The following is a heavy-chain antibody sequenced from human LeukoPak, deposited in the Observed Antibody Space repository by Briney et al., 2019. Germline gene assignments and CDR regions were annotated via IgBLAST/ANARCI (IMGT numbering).Heavy chain of an antibody. V-gene: IGHV2-5*01. D-gene: IGHD5-24*01. J-gene: IGHJ4*02. Sequence: SGPTLVNPTQTLTLTCTFSGFSLSTHGVGVGWIRQPPGKALEWLALIYWNDDKRYSPSLKSRLTITKDTSKNQVVLTMTNMDPVDTATYYCAHRHGSEMALPGLFDYWGQGTLVTVSS. CDR1: GFSLSTHGVG. CDR3: AHRHGSEMALPGLFDY. CDR2: IYWNDDK.